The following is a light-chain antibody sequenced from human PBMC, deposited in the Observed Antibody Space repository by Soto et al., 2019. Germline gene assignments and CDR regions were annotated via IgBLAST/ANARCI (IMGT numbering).Light chain of an antibody. CDR1: SSDAGDYEY. J-gene: IGLJ3*02. Sequence: QSALTQPASVSGSPGQSITISCTGTSSDAGDYEYVSWYQQHPGKAPTLMIYDTNSRPSGVSSRFSGSKSGNTASLTISGLQAEDEGDYYCSSYAGSTTLFGGGTKLTVL. CDR2: DTN. V-gene: IGLV2-14*01. CDR3: SSYAGSTTL.